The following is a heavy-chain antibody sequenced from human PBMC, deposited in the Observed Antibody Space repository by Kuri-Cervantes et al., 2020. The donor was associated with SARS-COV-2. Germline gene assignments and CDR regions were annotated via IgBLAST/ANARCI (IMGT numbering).Heavy chain of an antibody. CDR3: AKDFGTITVVTYAVTHNAFDI. J-gene: IGHJ3*02. CDR1: GYTFTGYY. Sequence: ASVKVSCKASGYTFTGYYMHWVRQAPGQGLEWMGWINPNSGGTNYAQKFQGRVTMTRDTSISTAYMELNRLRSDDTAVYYCAKDFGTITVVTYAVTHNAFDIWGQGTMVTVSS. D-gene: IGHD4-23*01. V-gene: IGHV1-2*02. CDR2: INPNSGGT.